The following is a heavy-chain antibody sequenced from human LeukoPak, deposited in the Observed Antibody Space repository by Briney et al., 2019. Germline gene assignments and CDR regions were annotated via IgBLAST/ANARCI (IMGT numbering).Heavy chain of an antibody. CDR3: ATGPSGYFFNY. D-gene: IGHD2-8*02. V-gene: IGHV3-11*04. CDR2: ISSSGGTI. CDR1: GFTFSDYY. Sequence: PGGSLRLSCAASGFTFSDYYMTWIRQAPGQGPEWISYISSSGGTIFYADSVKGRFTISRDNAKNSVCLQMNSLRAEDTAVYYCATGPSGYFFNYWGQGTLVTVSS. J-gene: IGHJ4*02.